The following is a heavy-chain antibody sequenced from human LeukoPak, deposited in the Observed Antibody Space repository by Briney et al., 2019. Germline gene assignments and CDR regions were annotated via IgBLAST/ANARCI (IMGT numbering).Heavy chain of an antibody. CDR1: GYTFTSYG. V-gene: IGHV1-18*01. CDR3: ARDFDTMVRGVHFDY. D-gene: IGHD3-10*01. J-gene: IGHJ4*02. Sequence: ASVKVSCKASGYTFTSYGISWVRQAPGQGLEWMRWISAYSGNTNYAQKLQGRVTMTTDTSMSTAYMELRSLRSDDTAVYYCARDFDTMVRGVHFDYWGQGTLVTVSS. CDR2: ISAYSGNT.